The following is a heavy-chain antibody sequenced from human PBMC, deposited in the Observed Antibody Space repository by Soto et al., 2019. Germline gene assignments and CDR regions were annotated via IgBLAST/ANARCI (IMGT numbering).Heavy chain of an antibody. Sequence: GGSLRLSCAASGFTFSSYSMNWVRQAPGKGLEWVSSISSSSSYIYYADSVKGRFTISRDNAKNSLYLQMNSLRAEDTAVYYCARGGGGGGPAAICSYYYGMDVWGQGTTVTVSS. CDR3: ARGGGGGGPAAICSYYYGMDV. V-gene: IGHV3-21*01. D-gene: IGHD2-2*02. CDR1: GFTFSSYS. J-gene: IGHJ6*02. CDR2: ISSSSSYI.